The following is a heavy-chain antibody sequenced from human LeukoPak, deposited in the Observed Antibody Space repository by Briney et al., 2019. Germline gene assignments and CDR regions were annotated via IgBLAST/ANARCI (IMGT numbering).Heavy chain of an antibody. CDR3: ARAKWELPYFDY. D-gene: IGHD1-26*01. CDR2: ISAYNGNT. Sequence: ASVKVSCKASGYTFTSYGISWVRQAPGQGLEWMGWISAYNGNTNYAQKFQGRVTITADESTGTAYMELSSLRSEDTAVYYCARAKWELPYFDYWGQGTLVTVSS. J-gene: IGHJ4*02. V-gene: IGHV1-18*01. CDR1: GYTFTSYG.